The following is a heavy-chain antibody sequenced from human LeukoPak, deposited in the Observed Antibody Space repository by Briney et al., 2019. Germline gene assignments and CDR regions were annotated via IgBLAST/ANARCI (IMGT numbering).Heavy chain of an antibody. CDR2: INPSGGST. D-gene: IGHD5-12*01. V-gene: IGHV1-46*01. J-gene: IGHJ4*02. Sequence: ASVKVSCKASGYTFTSYYMHWVRQAPGQGLEWMGIINPSGGSTSYAQKFQGRVTMTRDTSTSTVYMELSSLRSEDTAVYYCGVVATNHNDYFDYWGQGTLVTVSS. CDR3: GVVATNHNDYFDY. CDR1: GYTFTSYY.